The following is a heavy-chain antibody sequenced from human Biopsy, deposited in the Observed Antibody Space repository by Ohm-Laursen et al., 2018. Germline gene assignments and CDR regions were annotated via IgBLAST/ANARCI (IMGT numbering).Heavy chain of an antibody. J-gene: IGHJ5*02. CDR1: GYTFTSYD. CDR3: GRAVRNQLLTDP. D-gene: IGHD1-7*01. CDR2: LNPVSGNS. Sequence: ASVKVSCKASGYTFTSYDITWVRQASGQGPEWIGWLNPVSGNSNFGQKFRGRVTVTSGTSISTAYMELSGLTSDDTATYYCGRAVRNQLLTDPWGQGTLVTVTS. V-gene: IGHV1-8*01.